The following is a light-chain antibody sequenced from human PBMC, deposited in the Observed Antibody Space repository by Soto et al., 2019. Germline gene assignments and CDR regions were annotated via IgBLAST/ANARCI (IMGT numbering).Light chain of an antibody. Sequence: QSVLTQPASVSGAPGQSITISCRPVTDVGVYSYVPWYQQHPGEAPKLLLYAATNRPSGVSYRFSRSKSGNTASLTISGLQAEDEADYYCSSYTVSNTHIFGPGTKVTVL. CDR3: SSYTVSNTHI. CDR1: VTDVGVYSY. CDR2: AAT. J-gene: IGLJ1*01. V-gene: IGLV2-14*01.